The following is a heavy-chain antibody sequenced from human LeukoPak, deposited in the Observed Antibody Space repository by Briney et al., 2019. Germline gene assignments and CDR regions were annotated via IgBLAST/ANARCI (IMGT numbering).Heavy chain of an antibody. Sequence: GGSLRLSCAASGFTFTTYSMDWVRQAPGKGLEWVSSISGSSSNIYYADSVRGRFTISRDNAKNSLFLQMSSLRAEDTAVYYCASRPYDNSGYYYVWGQGTLVTVSS. CDR2: ISGSSSNI. CDR1: GFTFTTYS. D-gene: IGHD3-22*01. CDR3: ASRPYDNSGYYYV. J-gene: IGHJ4*02. V-gene: IGHV3-21*01.